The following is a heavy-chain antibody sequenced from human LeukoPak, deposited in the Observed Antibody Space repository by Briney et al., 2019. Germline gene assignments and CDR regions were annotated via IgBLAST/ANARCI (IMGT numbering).Heavy chain of an antibody. Sequence: PGGSLRLSCAASGFTFSSYAMSWVRQAPGKGLEWVSAISGSGGSTYYADSVEGRFTISRDNSKNTLYLQMNSLRAEDTAVYYCAKVAMGYYGSGSLDYWGQGTLVTVSS. J-gene: IGHJ4*02. CDR3: AKVAMGYYGSGSLDY. CDR1: GFTFSSYA. V-gene: IGHV3-23*01. D-gene: IGHD3-10*01. CDR2: ISGSGGST.